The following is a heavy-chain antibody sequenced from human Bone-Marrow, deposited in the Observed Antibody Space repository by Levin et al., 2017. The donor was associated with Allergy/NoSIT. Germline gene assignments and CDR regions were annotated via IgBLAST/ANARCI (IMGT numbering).Heavy chain of an antibody. D-gene: IGHD3-9*01. CDR2: ISGSSSYT. CDR3: ARIKWRLTGYYIDY. V-gene: IGHV3-11*03. J-gene: IGHJ4*02. Sequence: PGGSLRLSCAASGFTFSDYYMSWIRQAPGQGLEWLSYISGSSSYTNNADSVKGRFTISRDNTKNSLSLQMNSLRAEDTAVYYCARIKWRLTGYYIDYWGQGTLVTVSS. CDR1: GFTFSDYY.